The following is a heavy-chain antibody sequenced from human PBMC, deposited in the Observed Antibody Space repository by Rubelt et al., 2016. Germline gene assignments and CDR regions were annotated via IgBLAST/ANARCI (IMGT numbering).Heavy chain of an antibody. J-gene: IGHJ4*02. Sequence: QVQLVQSGAEVKKPGASVKVSCKASGYTFTGYYMHWVRQAPGQGLEWMGWINPNSGGTNYAQKFQGRVTMTEDTSTDTAYMELSSLRSEDTAVYYCATDGPRGYSSGWYKGTWGQGTLVTVSS. D-gene: IGHD6-19*01. V-gene: IGHV1-2*02. CDR3: ATDGPRGYSSGWYKGT. CDR2: INPNSGGT. CDR1: GYTFTGYY.